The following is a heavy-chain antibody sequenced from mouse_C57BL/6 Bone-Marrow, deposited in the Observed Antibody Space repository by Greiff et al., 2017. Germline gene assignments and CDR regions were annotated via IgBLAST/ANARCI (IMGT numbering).Heavy chain of an antibody. CDR1: GYTFTDYA. CDR2: ISTYYGDD. D-gene: IGHD2-3*01. Sequence: QVQLQQSGPELVRPGVSVKISCKGSGYTFTDYAMHWVNQSHAKSLEWIGVISTYYGDDSYNQKFKEKATMTVDQSSRTAYIELARLTSEDSAVYYWARWRIYDGSPIDYWGQGTTLTVSA. J-gene: IGHJ2*01. CDR3: ARWRIYDGSPIDY. V-gene: IGHV1-67*01.